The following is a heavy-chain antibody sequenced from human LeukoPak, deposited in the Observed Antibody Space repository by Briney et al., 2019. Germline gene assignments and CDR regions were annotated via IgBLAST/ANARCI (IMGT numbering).Heavy chain of an antibody. J-gene: IGHJ4*02. CDR3: GTDYDSGRHFYGY. Sequence: PSETLSLTCTVSGGSISSYYWSWMRQPPGKVLEWIAYIHDSGSTSYNPSLKSRVTISLDTSKNQFSLKLSSVTVADTALYYCGTDYDSGRHFYGYWGQGTLVTVSS. V-gene: IGHV4-59*08. D-gene: IGHD3-22*01. CDR2: IHDSGST. CDR1: GGSISSYY.